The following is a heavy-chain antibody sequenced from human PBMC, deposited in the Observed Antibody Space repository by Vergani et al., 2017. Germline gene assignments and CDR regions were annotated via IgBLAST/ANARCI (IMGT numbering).Heavy chain of an antibody. J-gene: IGHJ5*02. CDR1: GYTFTGYY. CDR2: INPNSGGT. V-gene: IGHV1-2*04. D-gene: IGHD3-3*01. CDR3: ARGELPYYDCGSEGNWFDP. Sequence: QVQLVQSGAEVKKPGASVKVSCKASGYTFTGYYMHWVRQAPGQGLEWMGWINPNSGGTNYAQKFQGLFTMTRDTSISTAYMELSRLRSDDTAVYYCARGELPYYDCGSEGNWFDPWGQGTLVTVSS.